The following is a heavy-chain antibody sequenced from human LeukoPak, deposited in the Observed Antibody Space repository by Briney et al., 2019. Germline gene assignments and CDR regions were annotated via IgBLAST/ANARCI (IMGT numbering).Heavy chain of an antibody. CDR2: IYYSGST. CDR3: ARRGYGSGSFNRYYFDY. CDR1: GGSVSNYD. V-gene: IGHV4-59*08. J-gene: IGHJ4*02. D-gene: IGHD3-10*01. Sequence: PSETLSLTCTVSGGSVSNYDWSWIRQPPGKGLEWIGYIYYSGSTNYNPSLKSRVTISVDTSKNQFSLKLSSVTAADTAVYYCARRGYGSGSFNRYYFDYWGQGNLVTVPS.